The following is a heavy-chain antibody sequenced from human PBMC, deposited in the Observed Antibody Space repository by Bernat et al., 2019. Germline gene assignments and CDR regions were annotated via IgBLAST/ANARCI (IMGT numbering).Heavy chain of an antibody. CDR1: GFTFTSYA. CDR2: ISVSGGST. Sequence: EVQLLESGGGLVQPGGSLRLSCAASGFTFTSYAMSWVRQAPGKGLEWVSAISVSGGSTYYADSVKGRFTMSRDNSKNTLYLQMNSLIAEDTAVYYCAKDDCAGDCHYWYFDLWGRGTLVTVSS. V-gene: IGHV3-23*01. CDR3: AKDDCAGDCHYWYFDL. D-gene: IGHD2-21*02. J-gene: IGHJ2*01.